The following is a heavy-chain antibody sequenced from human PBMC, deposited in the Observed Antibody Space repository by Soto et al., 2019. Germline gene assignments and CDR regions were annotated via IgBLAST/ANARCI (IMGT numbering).Heavy chain of an antibody. CDR2: ISGSGGST. V-gene: IGHV3-23*01. CDR1: GFTFSSYA. Sequence: EVQLLESGGGLVQPGGSLRLSCAASGFTFSSYAMSWVRQAPGKGLEWVSAISGSGGSTYYADSVKGRFTISRDNSKNTLYLQMNSLRAEDTAVYYCAKSGGFGELSPTDYYYYYMDVWGKGTTVTVSS. J-gene: IGHJ6*03. CDR3: AKSGGFGELSPTDYYYYYMDV. D-gene: IGHD3-10*01.